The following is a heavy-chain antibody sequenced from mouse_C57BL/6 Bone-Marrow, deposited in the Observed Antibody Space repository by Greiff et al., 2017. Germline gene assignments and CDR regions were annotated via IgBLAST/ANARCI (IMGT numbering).Heavy chain of an antibody. V-gene: IGHV1-55*01. J-gene: IGHJ1*03. CDR2: IYPGSGST. Sequence: QVQLQQPGAELVKPGASVKMSCKASGYNFTSYWITWVKQRPGQGLEWIGDIYPGSGSTNYNEKFKSKATLTVDTSSRTAYMQLSSLTSEDSAVYYCARPYYSNYWYFDVWCTGTTVTVSS. CDR3: ARPYYSNYWYFDV. CDR1: GYNFTSYW. D-gene: IGHD2-5*01.